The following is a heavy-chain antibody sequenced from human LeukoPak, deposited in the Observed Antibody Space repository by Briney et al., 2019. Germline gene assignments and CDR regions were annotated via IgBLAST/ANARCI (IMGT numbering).Heavy chain of an antibody. CDR1: GGSISSNTYF. CDR2: IRYGGST. Sequence: WETLSLTCNVSGGSISSNTYFWGWIRRPPGKGLEWIGSIRYGGSTYYNPSLKSRVTISVDTSNNQFSLHLTSLTAADTAVYYCATSDTVSTYNWFDPWGLGTLVTVS. CDR3: ATSDTVSTYNWFDP. J-gene: IGHJ5*02. D-gene: IGHD5/OR15-5a*01. V-gene: IGHV4-39*01.